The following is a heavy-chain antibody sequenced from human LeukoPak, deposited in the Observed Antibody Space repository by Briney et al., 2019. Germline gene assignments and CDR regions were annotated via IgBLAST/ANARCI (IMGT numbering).Heavy chain of an antibody. J-gene: IGHJ3*02. CDR1: GGSISSGGYY. CDR2: IYHSGST. V-gene: IGHV4-30-2*01. D-gene: IGHD1-26*01. CDR3: ARGRGIISGAFDI. Sequence: SETLTLTCTVSGGSISSGGYYWSWIRQPPGKGLEWIGYIYHSGSTYYNPSLKSRVTISVDRSKNQFSLKLSSVTAADTAVYYCARGRGIISGAFDIWGQGTMVTVSS.